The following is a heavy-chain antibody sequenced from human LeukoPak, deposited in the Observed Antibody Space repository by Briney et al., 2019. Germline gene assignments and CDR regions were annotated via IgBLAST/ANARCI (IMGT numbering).Heavy chain of an antibody. CDR1: GYSFTSYW. CDR3: ARSPQITMIVFVFDY. D-gene: IGHD3-22*01. Sequence: GESLKISCKGSGYSFTSYWIGWVRQMPGKGLEWMGIIYPGDSDTRYSPSFQGQVTISADKSISTAYLQWSSLKASDTAMYYCARSPQITMIVFVFDYWGQGTLVTVSS. CDR2: IYPGDSDT. V-gene: IGHV5-51*01. J-gene: IGHJ4*02.